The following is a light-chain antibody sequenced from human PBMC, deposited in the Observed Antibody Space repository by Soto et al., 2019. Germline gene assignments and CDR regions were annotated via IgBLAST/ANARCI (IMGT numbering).Light chain of an antibody. J-gene: IGKJ5*01. CDR1: QSISNY. CDR3: QQRSNWPPSIT. V-gene: IGKV3-11*01. CDR2: DAS. Sequence: EIVLTQSPVTLSWSPGQGAALSCRASQSISNYLAWYQQKPGQAPRLLIYDASNRATGTPARFSGSGSGTDFTLTISSLEPEDFAVYYCQQRSNWPPSITFGQGTRLEIK.